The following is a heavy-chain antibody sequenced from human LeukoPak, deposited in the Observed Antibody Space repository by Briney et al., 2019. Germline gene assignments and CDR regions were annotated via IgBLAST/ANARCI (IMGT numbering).Heavy chain of an antibody. CDR1: GFTFSSYG. CDR3: ARDLFSGPPFDY. J-gene: IGHJ4*02. V-gene: IGHV3-33*01. D-gene: IGHD2-21*01. Sequence: GGSLRLSCAASGFTFSSYGMHWVRQAPGKGLEWVAVIWYDGSNKYYADSVKGRFTISRDNSKNTLYLQMNSLRAEDTAVYYCARDLFSGPPFDYWGQGTLDTVSS. CDR2: IWYDGSNK.